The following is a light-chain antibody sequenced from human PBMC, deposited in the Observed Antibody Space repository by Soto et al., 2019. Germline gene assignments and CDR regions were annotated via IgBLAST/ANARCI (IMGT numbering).Light chain of an antibody. J-gene: IGLJ1*01. CDR3: SSYSSSSTFYG. CDR1: SSDIGGFYY. CDR2: QVS. Sequence: QSVLTQPASVSGSPGQSITISCTGTSSDIGGFYYVSWYQHHPGKDPKLMIYQVSNRPSGVSNRFPGSKSGNTASLTISGLQAEDEADYFCSSYSSSSTFYGFGAGTKV. V-gene: IGLV2-14*01.